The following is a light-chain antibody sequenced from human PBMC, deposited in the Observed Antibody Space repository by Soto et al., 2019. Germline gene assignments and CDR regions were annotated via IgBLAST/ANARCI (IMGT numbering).Light chain of an antibody. CDR2: GAS. CDR1: QSVSSN. CDR3: QQYGNSRGT. J-gene: IGKJ1*01. Sequence: EVVMRQSPATLSVSPGERATLSCRASQSVSSNLAWYQQKPGQAPRLLIYGASTRATGIPARFSGSGSGTDFTLTISGLEPEDFAVYYCQQYGNSRGTFGQGTKVDI. V-gene: IGKV3-15*01.